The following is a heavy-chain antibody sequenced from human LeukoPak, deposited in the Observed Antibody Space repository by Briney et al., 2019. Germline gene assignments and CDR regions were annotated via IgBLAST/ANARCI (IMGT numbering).Heavy chain of an antibody. D-gene: IGHD2-2*01. CDR2: IKIDGSST. CDR1: GFTFSSHW. V-gene: IGHV3-74*01. Sequence: GGSLRPSCAASGFTFSSHWMHWVRQAPGKGLVWVSRIKIDGSSTRNADSVKGRFTISRDNAKNTLYLQMNSLRAEDTAVYYCVRVTSSAAYGNWGQGTLVTVSS. CDR3: VRVTSSAAYGN. J-gene: IGHJ4*02.